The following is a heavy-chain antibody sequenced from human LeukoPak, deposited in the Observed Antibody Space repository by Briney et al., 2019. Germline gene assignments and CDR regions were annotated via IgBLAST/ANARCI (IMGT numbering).Heavy chain of an antibody. CDR2: VNDRGTGT. V-gene: IGHV3-23*01. CDR1: GFTFSKYA. CDR3: ARVAYYRVTADQITDAFDV. Sequence: GGSLRLSCAASGFTFSKYAMSWVRQAPGKGLEWVSTVNDRGTGTYYADSVKGRFTISRDNSRSTLYLQMNSLRAEDTAVYFCARVAYYRVTADQITDAFDVWGRGTAVTVSS. J-gene: IGHJ3*01. D-gene: IGHD2-21*02.